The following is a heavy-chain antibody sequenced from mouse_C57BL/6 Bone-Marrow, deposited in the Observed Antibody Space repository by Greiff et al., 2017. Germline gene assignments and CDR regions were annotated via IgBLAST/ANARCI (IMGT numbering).Heavy chain of an antibody. CDR2: IDPSDSYT. CDR1: GYTFTSYW. V-gene: IGHV1-69*01. D-gene: IGHD1-1*01. Sequence: QVHVKQPGAELVMPGASVKLSCKASGYTFTSYWMHWVKQRPGQGLEWIGEIDPSDSYTNYNQKFKGKSTLTVDKSSSTAYMQLSSLTSEDSAVYYCARDTTVVAKYYFDYWGQGTTLTVSS. CDR3: ARDTTVVAKYYFDY. J-gene: IGHJ2*01.